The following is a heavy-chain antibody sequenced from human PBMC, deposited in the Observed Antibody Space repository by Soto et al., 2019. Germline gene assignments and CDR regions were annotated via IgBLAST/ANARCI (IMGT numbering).Heavy chain of an antibody. D-gene: IGHD2-2*01. CDR3: VKGAPAAYIVVVPAAMESSYYYGMDV. CDR2: ISSNGGST. CDR1: GFTFSSYA. V-gene: IGHV3-64D*08. J-gene: IGHJ6*02. Sequence: GGSLRLSCSASGFTFSSYAMHWVRQAPGKGLEYVSAISSNGGSTYYADSVKGRFTISRDNYKNTLYLQMSSLRAEDTAVYYCVKGAPAAYIVVVPAAMESSYYYGMDVWGQGTTVTVSS.